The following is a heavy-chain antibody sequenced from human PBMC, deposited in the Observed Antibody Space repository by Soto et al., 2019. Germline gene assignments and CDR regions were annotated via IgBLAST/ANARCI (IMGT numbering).Heavy chain of an antibody. V-gene: IGHV4-4*07. CDR3: ARDLSMIVVGTGTGWFDP. D-gene: IGHD3-22*01. CDR2: IYTSGST. J-gene: IGHJ5*02. Sequence: QVQLQESGPGLVKPSETLSLTCTVSGGSISSYYWSWIRQPAGKGLEWIGRIYTSGSTNYNPSLKSRVTMSEDTSKNQFSLKLSSVTAADTAVYYCARDLSMIVVGTGTGWFDPWGQGTLVTVSS. CDR1: GGSISSYY.